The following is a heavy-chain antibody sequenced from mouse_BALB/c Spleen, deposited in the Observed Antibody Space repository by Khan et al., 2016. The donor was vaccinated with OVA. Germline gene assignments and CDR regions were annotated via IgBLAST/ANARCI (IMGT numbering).Heavy chain of an antibody. J-gene: IGHJ3*01. CDR2: IFPGNSDT. CDR3: TRAGYGAFAF. D-gene: IGHD1-1*01. Sequence: VQLQQSGTVLARPGASVKMSCMASGYIFANYWMHWVKQRPGQGLEWIGGIFPGNSDTDYNQKFTGKAKVTAVTSASTAYMELSSLTDEDSAVYFCTRAGYGAFAFWGQGTLVTVSA. V-gene: IGHV1-5*01. CDR1: GYIFANYW.